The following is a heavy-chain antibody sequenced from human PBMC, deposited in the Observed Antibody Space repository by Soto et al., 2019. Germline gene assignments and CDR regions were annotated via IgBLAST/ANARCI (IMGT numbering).Heavy chain of an antibody. CDR3: ARPYQLPYYYYYYGMDV. V-gene: IGHV3-21*01. CDR2: ISSSSSYI. Sequence: LRLSCAASGFTFSSYSMNWVRQAAVKGLEWVSSISSSSSYIYYADSVKGRFTISRDNAKNSLYPQMNSLRAEDTAVYYCARPYQLPYYYYYYGMDVWGQGTTVTVSS. D-gene: IGHD2-2*01. CDR1: GFTFSSYS. J-gene: IGHJ6*02.